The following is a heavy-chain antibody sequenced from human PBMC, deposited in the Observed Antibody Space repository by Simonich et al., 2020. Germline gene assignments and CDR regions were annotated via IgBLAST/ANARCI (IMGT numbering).Heavy chain of an antibody. CDR2: LGLDGSNK. CDR3: ARAYSSSWYNWFDP. D-gene: IGHD6-13*01. CDR1: GFTFSSYG. J-gene: IGHJ5*02. Sequence: QVQLVASGGGVVQPGRSLRLSCAASGFTFSSYGMHWVRQAPGNGRGGVAVLGLDGSNKYYAGSVKGRFTISRDNSKNTLYLQRNSLRAEDTAVYYCARAYSSSWYNWFDPWGQGTLVTVSS. V-gene: IGHV3-33*01.